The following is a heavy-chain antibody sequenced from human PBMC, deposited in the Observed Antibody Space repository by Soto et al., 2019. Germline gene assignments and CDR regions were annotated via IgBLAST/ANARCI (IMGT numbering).Heavy chain of an antibody. V-gene: IGHV1-8*01. Sequence: ASVKVSCKASGYTFTSYDINWVRQATGQGLEWMGWMNPNSGNTGYAQKFQGRVTMTRNTSISTAYMELSSLRSEDTAVYYCARGIISTYYYFWSGLDSTKDMVIWAKGALVSVSS. CDR1: GYTFTSYD. CDR2: MNPNSGNT. CDR3: ARGIISTYYYFWSGLDSTKDMVI. J-gene: IGHJ6*03. D-gene: IGHD3-3*01.